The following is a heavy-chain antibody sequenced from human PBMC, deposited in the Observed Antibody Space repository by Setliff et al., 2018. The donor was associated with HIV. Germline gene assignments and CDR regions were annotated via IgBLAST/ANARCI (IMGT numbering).Heavy chain of an antibody. CDR3: ARPGPPYVPSQVLPFDS. CDR1: GGSISSGSYY. D-gene: IGHD3-16*01. CDR2: IYTSGNT. Sequence: PSETLSLTCTVSGGSISSGSYYWSWIRQPAGKGLEWIGHIYTSGNTNHNPSLKSRVTISVDTSENQFSLKLSSVTAADTAVYYCARPGPPYVPSQVLPFDSWGQGLLVTVSS. J-gene: IGHJ4*02. V-gene: IGHV4-61*09.